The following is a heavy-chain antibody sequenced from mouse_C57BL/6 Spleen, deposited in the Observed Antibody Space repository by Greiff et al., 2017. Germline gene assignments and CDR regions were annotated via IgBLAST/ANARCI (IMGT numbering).Heavy chain of an antibody. D-gene: IGHD1-1*01. CDR3: ARDDYYGSSYLDFDV. CDR1: GYSITSGYY. Sequence: EVQRVESGPGLVKPSQSLSLTCSVTGYSITSGYYWNWIRQFPGNKLEWLGYISYDGSNNYNPSLKNRISITRDTSKNQFFLKLNSVTTEDTATYYCARDDYYGSSYLDFDVWGTGTTATVSS. CDR2: ISYDGSN. J-gene: IGHJ1*03. V-gene: IGHV3-6*01.